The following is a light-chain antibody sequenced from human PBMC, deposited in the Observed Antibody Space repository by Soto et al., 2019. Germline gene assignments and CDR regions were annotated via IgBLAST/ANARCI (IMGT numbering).Light chain of an antibody. CDR2: EVS. CDR3: SSYTSSSNFYV. V-gene: IGLV2-14*01. J-gene: IGLJ1*01. CDR1: SSDVGGYNY. Sequence: QSVLTQPASVSGSPGPSITISCTGTSSDVGGYNYVSWYQQHPGKAPKLMIYEVSNRPSGVSNRFSGSKSGNTASLTISGLQGEDEADYYCSSYTSSSNFYVFGTGTKLTVL.